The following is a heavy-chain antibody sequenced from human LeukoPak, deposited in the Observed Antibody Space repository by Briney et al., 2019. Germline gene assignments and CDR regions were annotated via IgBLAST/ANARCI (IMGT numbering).Heavy chain of an antibody. CDR3: ARDGEYYDSSGIDY. V-gene: IGHV4-61*02. CDR2: IYTSGST. CDR1: GGSISSGGYY. J-gene: IGHJ4*02. D-gene: IGHD3-22*01. Sequence: SQTLSLTCTVSGGSISSGGYYWSWIRQHPGKGLEWIGRIYTSGSTNYNPSLKSRVTISVDTSKNQFSLKLSSVTAADTAVYYCARDGEYYDSSGIDYWGQGTLVTVSS.